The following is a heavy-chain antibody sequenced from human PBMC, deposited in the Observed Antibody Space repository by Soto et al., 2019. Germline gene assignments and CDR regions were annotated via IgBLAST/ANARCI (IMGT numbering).Heavy chain of an antibody. J-gene: IGHJ4*02. D-gene: IGHD2-2*03. CDR2: ISYDGSNK. CDR1: GFTFSSYG. Sequence: GGSLRLSCAAFGFTFSSYGMHWVRQAPGKGLEWVAVISYDGSNKYYADSVKGRFTISRDNSKNTLYLQMNSLRAEDTAVYYCATEVDIVVVPADPVGFDYWGQGTLVTVSS. V-gene: IGHV3-30*03. CDR3: ATEVDIVVVPADPVGFDY.